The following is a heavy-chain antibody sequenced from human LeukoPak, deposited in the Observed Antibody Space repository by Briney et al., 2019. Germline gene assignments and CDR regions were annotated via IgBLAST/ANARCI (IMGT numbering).Heavy chain of an antibody. D-gene: IGHD5-18*01. V-gene: IGHV1-8*01. CDR2: MNPNSGNT. Sequence: ASVKVSCKASGYTFTSYDINWVRQATGQGLEWMGWMNPNSGNTGYAQKFQGRVTMTRNTSISTAYMELSSLRSEDTAVYYCARHRASSGYSYEIWFDPWGQGTLVTVSS. CDR3: ARHRASSGYSYEIWFDP. CDR1: GYTFTSYD. J-gene: IGHJ5*02.